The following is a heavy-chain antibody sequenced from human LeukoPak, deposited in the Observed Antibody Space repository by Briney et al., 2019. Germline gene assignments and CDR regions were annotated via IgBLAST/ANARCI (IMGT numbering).Heavy chain of an antibody. CDR1: GYTFTSYY. V-gene: IGHV1-46*01. Sequence: GASVKVSCKASGYTFTSYYMHWVRQAPGQGLEWMGIINPSGGSTSYAQKFQGRVTMTRDMSTSTVYMELSSLRSEDTAVYYCARDLLSDTAMSPQLLSPQTDYWGQGTLVTVSS. CDR3: ARDLLSDTAMSPQLLSPQTDY. D-gene: IGHD5-18*01. CDR2: INPSGGST. J-gene: IGHJ4*02.